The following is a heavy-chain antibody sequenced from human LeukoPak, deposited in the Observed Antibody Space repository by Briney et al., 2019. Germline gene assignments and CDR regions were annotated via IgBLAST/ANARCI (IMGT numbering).Heavy chain of an antibody. CDR3: ARHEGYYYGSGNAFDI. J-gene: IGHJ3*02. V-gene: IGHV4-61*08. D-gene: IGHD3-10*01. CDR1: GGSVSSGGYY. CDR2: IYYSGST. Sequence: SETLSLTCTVSGGSVSSGGYYWSWIRQPPGKGLEWIGYIYYSGSTNYNPSLKSRVTISVDTSKNQFSLKLSSVTAADTAVYYCARHEGYYYGSGNAFDIWGQGTMVTVSS.